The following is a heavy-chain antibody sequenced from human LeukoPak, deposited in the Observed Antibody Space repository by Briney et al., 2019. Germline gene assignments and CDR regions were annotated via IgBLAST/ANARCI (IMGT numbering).Heavy chain of an antibody. D-gene: IGHD4-17*01. CDR3: ASEMTTVTLNSDY. J-gene: IGHJ4*02. V-gene: IGHV3-30*19. CDR1: GFTFYSYG. CDR2: ISYDGSNK. Sequence: PGGSLRLSCAASGFTFYSYGMHWVRQAPGKGLEWVAVISYDGSNKYYADSVKGRFTISRDNSKNTLYLQMNSLRAEDTAVYYCASEMTTVTLNSDYWGQGTLVTVSS.